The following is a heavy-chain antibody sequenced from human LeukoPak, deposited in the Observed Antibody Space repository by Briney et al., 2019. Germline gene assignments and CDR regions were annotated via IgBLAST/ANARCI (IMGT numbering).Heavy chain of an antibody. CDR1: GITFSRHG. CDR3: AREATWGEWYFDH. J-gene: IGHJ4*02. Sequence: GRSLRLSCVASGITFSRHGMDWVRQAPGKGLEWVAVIADDGGVKQYADSVKGRFTVSRDKSKSTLYLQMNGLSVEDTAIYYCAREATWGEWYFDHWGQGTPVTVSS. D-gene: IGHD3-3*01. V-gene: IGHV3-30*03. CDR2: IADDGGVK.